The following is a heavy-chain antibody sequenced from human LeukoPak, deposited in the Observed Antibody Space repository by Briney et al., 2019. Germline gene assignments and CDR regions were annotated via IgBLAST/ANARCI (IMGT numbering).Heavy chain of an antibody. CDR1: GFTFSSYS. D-gene: IGHD1-1*01. Sequence: PGGSLRLSCAASGFTFSSYSMSWVRESPARGLEWVASISPGGGTTYYVDYVKGRFTISRDNSNNSLFVQMNSLRVEDTAVYFCAKSRSGSANWALRIFDNWGQGTLVTVSS. V-gene: IGHV3-23*01. CDR3: AKSRSGSANWALRIFDN. J-gene: IGHJ4*02. CDR2: ISPGGGTT.